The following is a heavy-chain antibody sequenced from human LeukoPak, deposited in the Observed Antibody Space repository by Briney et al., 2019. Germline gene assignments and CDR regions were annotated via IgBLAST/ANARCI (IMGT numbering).Heavy chain of an antibody. CDR2: MNPNSGNT. CDR3: ARGGYCSSTSCYSYYYYGMDV. J-gene: IGHJ6*02. D-gene: IGHD2-2*03. Sequence: ASVKVSCKASGYTFTSCDINWVRQATGQGLEWMGWMNPNSGNTGCAQKFQGRVTMTRNTSISTAYMELSSLRSEDTAVYYCARGGYCSSTSCYSYYYYGMDVWGQGTTVTVSS. V-gene: IGHV1-8*01. CDR1: GYTFTSCD.